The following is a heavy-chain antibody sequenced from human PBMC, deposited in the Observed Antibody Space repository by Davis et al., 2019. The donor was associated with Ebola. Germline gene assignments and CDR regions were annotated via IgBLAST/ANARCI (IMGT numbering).Heavy chain of an antibody. J-gene: IGHJ6*04. V-gene: IGHV3-43D*03. CDR3: AKSGLSFGVVKYHYGMDV. CDR1: GFTFDDYA. Sequence: GGSLRLSCAASGFTFDDYAMHWVRQAPGKGLEWVSLISWDGGSTYYADSVKGRFTISRDNSKKTLYLQMNSLRAEDTAVYYCAKSGLSFGVVKYHYGMDVWGKGTTVTVSS. D-gene: IGHD3-3*01. CDR2: ISWDGGST.